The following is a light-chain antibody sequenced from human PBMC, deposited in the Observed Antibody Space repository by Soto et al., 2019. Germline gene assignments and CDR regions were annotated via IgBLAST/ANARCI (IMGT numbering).Light chain of an antibody. J-gene: IGLJ2*01. CDR3: AAWDDSLTAVL. V-gene: IGLV1-44*01. Sequence: QPVLTQPPSASGTPGQRVTISCSGSSSNIGSNPVNWYRQLPGTAPKLLLYSDVQRPSGVPDRVSGSKSGTSASLAISGLQSEDEADYFCAAWDDSLTAVLFGGGTKLTVL. CDR1: SSNIGSNP. CDR2: SDV.